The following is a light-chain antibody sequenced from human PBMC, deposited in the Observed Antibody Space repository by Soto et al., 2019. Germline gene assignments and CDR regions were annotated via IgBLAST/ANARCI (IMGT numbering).Light chain of an antibody. Sequence: EIQMSRSPYSLSASVGQKVTINCLVSQRINTYLNWYQQEPGKAPKLLIYAASTLQSGVPSRFSGTGSGTDFTLVFSRLKPEDLPTYYFRQYAHFPGAFGQGTRLEIK. CDR1: QRINTY. V-gene: IGKV1-39*01. CDR2: AAS. J-gene: IGKJ5*01. CDR3: RQYAHFPGA.